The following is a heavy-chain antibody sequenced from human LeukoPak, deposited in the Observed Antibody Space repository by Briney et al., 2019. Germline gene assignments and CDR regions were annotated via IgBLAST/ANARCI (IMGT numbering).Heavy chain of an antibody. CDR2: IIPIFGTA. CDR1: GGTFSSYA. CDR3: ASKRGYSYGLDY. V-gene: IGHV1-69*01. D-gene: IGHD5-18*01. Sequence: ASVTVSCKASGGTFSSYAISWVRQAPGQGLEWMGGIIPIFGTANYAQKFQGRVTITADESTSTGYMELSSLRSEDTAVYYCASKRGYSYGLDYWGQGTLVTVSS. J-gene: IGHJ4*02.